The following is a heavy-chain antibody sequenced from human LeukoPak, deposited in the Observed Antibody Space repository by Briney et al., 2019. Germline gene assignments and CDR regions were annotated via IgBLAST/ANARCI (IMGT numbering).Heavy chain of an antibody. J-gene: IGHJ4*02. D-gene: IGHD6-19*01. V-gene: IGHV3-23*01. CDR1: GFTFSSHA. Sequence: GASLRLSCAASGFTFSSHAMSWVRQAPGKGLEWVLGTTDSGGSTNYADSVKGRFTISRDNSKNTLYLQMSSLRAEDTAVYYCAKTSGWYLGGYFDHWGQGTLVTVSS. CDR3: AKTSGWYLGGYFDH. CDR2: TTDSGGST.